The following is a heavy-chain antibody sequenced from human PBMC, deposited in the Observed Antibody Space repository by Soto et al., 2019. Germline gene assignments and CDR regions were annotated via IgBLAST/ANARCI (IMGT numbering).Heavy chain of an antibody. CDR2: ISSSSSYI. J-gene: IGHJ6*02. CDR3: ARVVFSGSYSYYYGMDV. CDR1: GFTFSSYS. D-gene: IGHD1-26*01. Sequence: VGSLRLSCAASGFTFSSYSMNWVRQAPGKGLEWVSSISSSSSYIYYADSVKGRFTISRDNAKNSLYLQMNSLRAEDTAVYYCARVVFSGSYSYYYGMDVWGQGTTVTV. V-gene: IGHV3-21*01.